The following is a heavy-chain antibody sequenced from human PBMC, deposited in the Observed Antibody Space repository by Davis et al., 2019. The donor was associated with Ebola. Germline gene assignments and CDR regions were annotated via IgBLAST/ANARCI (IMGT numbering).Heavy chain of an antibody. Sequence: GESLKISCAASGFNFRKYWLHWVRQAPGKGLVWVSRIDQDGTRTVYADSVKGRFTISRDNSKNTVFLQMTSLRAEDTAVYYCVRGGPDNLMVVAVVPLFESWGQGVLITVSS. CDR1: GFNFRKYW. D-gene: IGHD2-8*01. CDR3: VRGGPDNLMVVAVVPLFES. J-gene: IGHJ4*02. V-gene: IGHV3-74*01. CDR2: IDQDGTRT.